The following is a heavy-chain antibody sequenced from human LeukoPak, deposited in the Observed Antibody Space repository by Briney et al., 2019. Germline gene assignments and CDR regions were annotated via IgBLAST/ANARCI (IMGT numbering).Heavy chain of an antibody. D-gene: IGHD3-22*01. J-gene: IGHJ4*02. CDR3: AKDSLRDSSAYYPDY. CDR2: ISGDGGST. CDR1: GFTFDDYA. Sequence: PGGSLRLSCAASGFTFDDYAIHWVRQAPGKGLEWVSLISGDGGSTYYADSVKGRFTISRDNSKNSLYLQVNSLRTEDTALYYCAKDSLRDSSAYYPDYWGQGTLVTVSS. V-gene: IGHV3-43*02.